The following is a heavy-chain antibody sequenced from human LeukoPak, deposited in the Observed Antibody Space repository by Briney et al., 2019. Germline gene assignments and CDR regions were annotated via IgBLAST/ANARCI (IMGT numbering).Heavy chain of an antibody. D-gene: IGHD2-2*01. CDR2: IYTSGST. Sequence: SETLSLTCTVSGGSISSYYWSWIRQPAGKGLEWIGRIYTSGSTNYNPSLKSRVTMSVDTSKNQFSLKLSSVTAADTAVYYCARGDGDCSSTSCYASAFDIWGKGTMVTVSS. V-gene: IGHV4-4*07. CDR1: GGSISSYY. CDR3: ARGDGDCSSTSCYASAFDI. J-gene: IGHJ3*02.